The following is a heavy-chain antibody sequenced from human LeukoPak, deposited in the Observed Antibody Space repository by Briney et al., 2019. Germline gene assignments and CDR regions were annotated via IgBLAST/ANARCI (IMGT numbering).Heavy chain of an antibody. D-gene: IGHD4-17*01. CDR1: GFTVSNNY. CDR2: IYSGGST. Sequence: GGSLRLSCAASGFTVSNNYMSWVRQAPGKGLEWVSVIYSGGSTYYADTVKGRFTISRDNSKNTLYLHMNSLRAEDTAVYYCARDDYGDEGADYWGQGTLVTVSS. V-gene: IGHV3-53*01. J-gene: IGHJ4*02. CDR3: ARDDYGDEGADY.